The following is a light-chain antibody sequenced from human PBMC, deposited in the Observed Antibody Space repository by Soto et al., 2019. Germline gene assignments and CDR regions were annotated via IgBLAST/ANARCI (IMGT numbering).Light chain of an antibody. Sequence: DIVMTQSPDSLAVSLGERATINCKSSQSVLYSSNNKNYLAWHQQKPGQPTKVLIYWASTRESGVPDRFSGSGSGTDFTLTISSLQAEDVAVYYCQQYYSPPYTFGQGTKLEIK. J-gene: IGKJ2*01. V-gene: IGKV4-1*01. CDR1: QSVLYSSNNKNY. CDR2: WAS. CDR3: QQYYSPPYT.